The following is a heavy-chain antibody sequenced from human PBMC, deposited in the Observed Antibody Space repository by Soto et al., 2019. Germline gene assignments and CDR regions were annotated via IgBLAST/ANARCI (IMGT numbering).Heavy chain of an antibody. CDR1: GFTFSSYS. CDR3: ARDSSLGYCSSTSCSDPFDI. V-gene: IGHV3-21*01. Sequence: PGGSLRLSCAASGFTFSSYSMNWVRQAPGKGLEWVSSISSSCSYIYYADSVKGRFTISRDNAKNSLYLQMNSLRAEDTAVYYCARDSSLGYCSSTSCSDPFDIWGQGTMVTVSS. D-gene: IGHD2-2*01. J-gene: IGHJ3*02. CDR2: ISSSCSYI.